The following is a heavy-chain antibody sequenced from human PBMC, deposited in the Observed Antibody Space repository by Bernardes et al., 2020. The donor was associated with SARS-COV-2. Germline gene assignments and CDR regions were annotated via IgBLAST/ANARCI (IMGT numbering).Heavy chain of an antibody. V-gene: IGHV3-7*01. J-gene: IGHJ4*02. Sequence: GGSLRLSCAASGFTFSSYWMHWVRQAPGKGLEWVANIKQDGSEKYYVDSVKGRFTISRDNAKNSLYLQMNSLRAEDTAVYYCAREIVSSGWYVDYWGQGTLVTVSS. CDR3: AREIVSSGWYVDY. D-gene: IGHD6-19*01. CDR1: GFTFSSYW. CDR2: IKQDGSEK.